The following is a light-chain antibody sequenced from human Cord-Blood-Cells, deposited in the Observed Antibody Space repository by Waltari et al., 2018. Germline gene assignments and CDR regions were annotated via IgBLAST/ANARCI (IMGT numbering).Light chain of an antibody. CDR1: QGISNY. CDR3: QKYNSAPPT. V-gene: IGKV1-27*01. CDR2: AAS. J-gene: IGKJ4*01. Sequence: DIQMTQAPSSLSASVGDRFTIPCRASQGISNYLAWYQQKPGKVPKLLIYAASTLQSGVPSRFSGSGSGTDFTLTISSLQPEDVATYYCQKYNSAPPTFGGGTKVEIK.